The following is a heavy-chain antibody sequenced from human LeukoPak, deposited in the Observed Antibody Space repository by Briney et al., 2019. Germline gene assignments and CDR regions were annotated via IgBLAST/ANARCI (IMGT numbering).Heavy chain of an antibody. CDR1: GGTFTSYA. V-gene: IGHV1-69*04. D-gene: IGHD3-22*01. CDR3: ARIKASDRDAFDI. CDR2: IIPILGIA. J-gene: IGHJ3*02. Sequence: SVKVSCKASGGTFTSYAISWVRQAPGQRLEWRGRIIPILGIANCAQKFQGRVTITADKSTSTAYMELSSLRSEDTAVYYCARIKASDRDAFDIWGQGTMVTVSS.